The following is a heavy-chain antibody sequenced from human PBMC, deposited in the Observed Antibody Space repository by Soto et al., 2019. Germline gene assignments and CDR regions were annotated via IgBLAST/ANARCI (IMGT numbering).Heavy chain of an antibody. D-gene: IGHD6-13*01. CDR1: GFTFSSYG. V-gene: IGHV3-30*18. CDR3: AKEDMGIAWN. Sequence: QVQLVESGGGVVQPGRSLRLSCAASGFTFSSYGMHWVRQGPGKGLEWVAVISYDGSNKYYADSVKGRFTISRDNSKNTLYLQRNSLGAEDTAVYYCAKEDMGIAWNWVQGTLVTVSS. CDR2: ISYDGSNK. J-gene: IGHJ4*02.